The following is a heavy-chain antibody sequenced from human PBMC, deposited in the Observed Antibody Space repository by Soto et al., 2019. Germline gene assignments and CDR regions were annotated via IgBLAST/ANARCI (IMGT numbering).Heavy chain of an antibody. Sequence: QVQLVESGGGVVQPGRSLRLSCAASGFTFSSYGMHWVRQAPGKGLEWVAVIWYDGSNKYYADSVKGRFTISRDNSKNTLYLQMNSLRAEDTAVYYCARDLALLWFGELQKGGYYYYGMDVWGQGTTVTVSS. CDR3: ARDLALLWFGELQKGGYYYYGMDV. V-gene: IGHV3-33*01. D-gene: IGHD3-10*01. CDR2: IWYDGSNK. CDR1: GFTFSSYG. J-gene: IGHJ6*02.